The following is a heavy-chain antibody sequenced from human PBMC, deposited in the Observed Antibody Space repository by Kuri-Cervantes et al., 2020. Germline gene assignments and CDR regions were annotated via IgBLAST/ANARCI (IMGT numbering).Heavy chain of an antibody. CDR1: GFTFSSYA. V-gene: IGHV3-23*01. D-gene: IGHD6-13*01. CDR2: ISGSGGST. CDR3: ARDSMRIAAAGGDYYYGMDV. Sequence: ETLSLTCAASGFTFSSYAMSWVRQAPGKGLEWVSAISGSGGSTYYADSVKGRFTISRDNSKNTLYLQMNSLRAEDTAVYYCARDSMRIAAAGGDYYYGMDVWGQGTTVTVSS. J-gene: IGHJ6*02.